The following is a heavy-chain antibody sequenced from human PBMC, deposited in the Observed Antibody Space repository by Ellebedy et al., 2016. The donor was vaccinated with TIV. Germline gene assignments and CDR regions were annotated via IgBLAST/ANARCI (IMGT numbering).Heavy chain of an antibody. CDR1: GFSLATSGVG. CDR2: IYWDDRK. D-gene: IGHD4-17*01. J-gene: IGHJ5*02. CDR3: ARRLYGDFANWFDP. Sequence: SGPTLVXPTQTLTLTCTFSGFSLATSGVGVGWIRQPPGKALEWLALIYWDDRKYCRPSLNSRLTIAKDTSKNQVVLTMTNMDPVDTATYYCARRLYGDFANWFDPWGQGTLVTVSS. V-gene: IGHV2-5*02.